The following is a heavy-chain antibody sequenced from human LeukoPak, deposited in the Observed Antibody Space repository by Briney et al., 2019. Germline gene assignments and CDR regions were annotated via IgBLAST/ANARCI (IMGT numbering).Heavy chain of an antibody. V-gene: IGHV4-59*01. CDR2: ISYSGST. J-gene: IGHJ4*02. Sequence: SETLSLTCTVSGGSISSYYWSWIRQPPGKGLEWIGYISYSGSTNYNPSLKSRVSISVDTSKNRFSLKLSSVTAADTAVYFCARALTGTTGYFDCWGQGTLVTVSS. CDR1: GGSISSYY. D-gene: IGHD1-20*01. CDR3: ARALTGTTGYFDC.